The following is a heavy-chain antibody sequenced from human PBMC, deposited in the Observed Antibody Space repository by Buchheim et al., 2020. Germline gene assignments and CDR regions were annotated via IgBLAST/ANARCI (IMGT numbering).Heavy chain of an antibody. CDR1: GGSISSYY. CDR3: ARLKLGMGSYYYYYGMDV. V-gene: IGHV4-59*01. J-gene: IGHJ6*02. CDR2: IYYSGST. Sequence: QVQLQESGPGLVKPSETLSLTCTVSGGSISSYYWSWIRQPPGKGLEWIGYIYYSGSTNYNPSLKSRVTISVDTSKNQFSLKLSSVTAADTAVYYCARLKLGMGSYYYYYGMDVWGQGTT. D-gene: IGHD7-27*01.